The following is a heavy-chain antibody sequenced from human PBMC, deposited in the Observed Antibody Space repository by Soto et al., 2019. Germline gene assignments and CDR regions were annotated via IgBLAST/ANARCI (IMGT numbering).Heavy chain of an antibody. CDR2: ISSDGSST. J-gene: IGHJ4*02. D-gene: IGHD6-19*01. V-gene: IGHV3-74*01. CDR1: GITLSNYW. Sequence: EVQLVESGGGLVQPGGSLRLSCAASGITLSNYWVHWVRQAPGKGLVWVSRISSDGSSTSYADSVKGRFTISRDNAKNTLYLQMNSLRAEDTAVYYCAYFTSGCPTWGQGTLVTLSS. CDR3: AYFTSGCPT.